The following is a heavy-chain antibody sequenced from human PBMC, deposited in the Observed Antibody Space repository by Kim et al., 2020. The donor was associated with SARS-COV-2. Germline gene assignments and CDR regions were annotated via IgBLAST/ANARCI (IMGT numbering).Heavy chain of an antibody. V-gene: IGHV2-26*01. CDR3: ARHYYGSGSYVQADV. Sequence: SGPMLVKPTETLTLTCTVSGFSLSNARMGVSWIRQPPGKALEWLAHIFSNDEKSYSTSLKSRLTISKDTSKSQVVLTMTNMDPVDTATYYCARHYYGSGSYVQADVWGQGTTVTVSS. CDR2: IFSNDEK. J-gene: IGHJ6*02. CDR1: GFSLSNARMG. D-gene: IGHD3-10*01.